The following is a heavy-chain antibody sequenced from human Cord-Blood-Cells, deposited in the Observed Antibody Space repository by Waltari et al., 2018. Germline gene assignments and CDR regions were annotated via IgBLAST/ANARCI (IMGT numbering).Heavy chain of an antibody. Sequence: QVQLQQWGAGLLKPSETLSLTCAVYGGSFSGYYWSWIRQPPGKGLEWIGEITHSGSTNYNPSLKSRVTISVDTSKNQFSLKLSSVTAADTAVYYCARHGGEVVRGVSSFNYWGQGTLVTVSS. D-gene: IGHD3-10*01. CDR2: ITHSGST. V-gene: IGHV4-34*01. J-gene: IGHJ4*02. CDR3: ARHGGEVVRGVSSFNY. CDR1: GGSFSGYY.